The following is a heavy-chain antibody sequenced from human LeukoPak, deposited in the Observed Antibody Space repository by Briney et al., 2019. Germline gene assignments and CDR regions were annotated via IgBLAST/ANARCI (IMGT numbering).Heavy chain of an antibody. CDR1: GYTFSSHG. Sequence: PGGSLRLSCAVSGYTFSSHGMYWVRQAPGKGLEWVALVWYDGSKTYYADSVKGRFTISRDNSKNMLCLQMNSLRAEDTAVYYCARLYSSGWMDYWGQGTLVTVSS. V-gene: IGHV3-33*01. J-gene: IGHJ4*02. CDR3: ARLYSSGWMDY. D-gene: IGHD6-25*01. CDR2: VWYDGSKT.